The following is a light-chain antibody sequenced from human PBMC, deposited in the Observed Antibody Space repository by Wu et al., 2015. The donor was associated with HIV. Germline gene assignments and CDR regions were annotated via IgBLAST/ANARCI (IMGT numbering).Light chain of an antibody. V-gene: IGKV1-5*03. CDR3: QQYNRYST. CDR1: QSISSW. J-gene: IGKJ1*01. Sequence: DFQVTQSPSTLSASVGDTVTITCRASQSISSWLAWYQQKPGKAPKLLIYKASDLESGVPSRFSGSGSGTEFTLTISGLQPDDFATYYCQQYNRYSTFGQGTKVEMK. CDR2: KAS.